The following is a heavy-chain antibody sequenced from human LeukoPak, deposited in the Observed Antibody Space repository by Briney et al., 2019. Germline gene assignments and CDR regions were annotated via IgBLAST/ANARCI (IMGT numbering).Heavy chain of an antibody. V-gene: IGHV3-23*01. CDR1: GFTFRTSA. J-gene: IGHJ4*02. Sequence: PGGSLRLSCAASGFTFRTSAFSWVRQSPGRGLEWVSTVGTDSDTYYADSVKGRFTISRDNSKNTVYLQMTGLRADDTAVYYCAKKTPGIHPFDSWGQGTLVPSPQ. D-gene: IGHD6-13*01. CDR3: AKKTPGIHPFDS. CDR2: VGTDSDT.